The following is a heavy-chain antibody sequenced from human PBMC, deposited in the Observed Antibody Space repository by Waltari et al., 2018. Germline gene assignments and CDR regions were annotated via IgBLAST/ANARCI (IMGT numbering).Heavy chain of an antibody. D-gene: IGHD6-13*01. CDR2: IKTDGVGT. V-gene: IGHV3-7*02. J-gene: IGHJ4*02. Sequence: EVQVVESGGGLVQPGGSLRLACAASGFTFSSSWMTWVRRAPGRGLEWLANIKTDGVGTYDVDSGKGRFTISGDNTKNSLYLQMSSLRAEDTAVYYCAIGGVETSWYWRYWGQETLVTVSS. CDR1: GFTFSSSW. CDR3: AIGGVETSWYWRY.